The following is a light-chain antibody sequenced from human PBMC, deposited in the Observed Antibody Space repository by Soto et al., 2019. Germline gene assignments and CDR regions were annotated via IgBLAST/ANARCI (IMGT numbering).Light chain of an antibody. CDR1: RSNLGAGYD. CDR3: QAYDYSLTASV. J-gene: IGLJ3*02. CDR2: ANR. Sequence: QSVLTQPPSVSGAPGQRVTLSCTGNRSNLGAGYDVHWYQQLPGAAPKLVIFANRNRPSGVPERFSGSKSVTSASRAITGLQAEDEADYYCQAYDYSLTASVFGGGTKLTVL. V-gene: IGLV1-40*01.